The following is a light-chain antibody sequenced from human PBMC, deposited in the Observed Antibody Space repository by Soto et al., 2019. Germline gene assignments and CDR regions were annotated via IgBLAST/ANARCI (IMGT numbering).Light chain of an antibody. Sequence: QSALTQPASMSGSPGQSITISCIGTSSDVGGYNFVSWYQHHPGEAPKLMIYDVTYRPSGVSSRFSGSKSGNTASLTISGLQAEDEADYYCSSYTSSWTWVFGGGTKLTVL. CDR1: SSDVGGYNF. CDR3: SSYTSSWTWV. J-gene: IGLJ3*02. CDR2: DVT. V-gene: IGLV2-14*03.